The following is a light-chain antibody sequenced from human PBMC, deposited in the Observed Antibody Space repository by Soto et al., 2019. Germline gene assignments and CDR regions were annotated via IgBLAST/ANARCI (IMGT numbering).Light chain of an antibody. CDR1: GSDVGAYRY. J-gene: IGLJ1*01. CDR2: DVS. Sequence: QSVLTQPASVSGSPGQSITISCTGTGSDVGAYRYVSWYQQHPGQAPKLIIYDVSNRPSGVPDRFSGSKSGNTASLTISGLQSEDEADYYCDSYTSSSSYAFGTGTKVTVL. V-gene: IGLV2-14*01. CDR3: DSYTSSSSYA.